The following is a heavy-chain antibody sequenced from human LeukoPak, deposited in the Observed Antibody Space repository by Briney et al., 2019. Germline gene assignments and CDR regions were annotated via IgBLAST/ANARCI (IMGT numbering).Heavy chain of an antibody. D-gene: IGHD1-7*01. J-gene: IGHJ6*01. Sequence: SETLSLTCTVSGGSISSGSYYWSWIRQPAGKGLEWIGRIYTSGSTNYNPSLKGRVTISVDTSKNQFSLKLSSVTAADTAVYYCARWTGTIYYYGMDVWGQGTTVTVSS. CDR2: IYTSGST. CDR3: ARWTGTIYYYGMDV. V-gene: IGHV4-61*02. CDR1: GGSISSGSYY.